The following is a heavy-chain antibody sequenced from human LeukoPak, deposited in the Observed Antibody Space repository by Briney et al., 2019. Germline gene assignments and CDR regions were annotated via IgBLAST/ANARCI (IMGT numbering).Heavy chain of an antibody. V-gene: IGHV4-34*01. Sequence: SETLSLTCAVYGGSFSGYYWSWIRQPPGKGLEWIGEINHGGSTNYNPSLKSRVTISVDTSQNQFSLRLSSVTAADTAVYYCARGRYVTTRGGAAAGFLDYWGQGTLVTVST. CDR2: INHGGST. D-gene: IGHD6-13*01. J-gene: IGHJ4*02. CDR3: ARGRYVTTRGGAAAGFLDY. CDR1: GGSFSGYY.